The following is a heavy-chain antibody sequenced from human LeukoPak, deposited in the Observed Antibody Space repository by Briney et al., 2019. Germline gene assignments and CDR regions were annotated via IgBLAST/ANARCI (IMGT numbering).Heavy chain of an antibody. J-gene: IGHJ4*02. CDR1: GGTFSSYA. CDR2: IIPIFGTA. Sequence: SVKVSCKASGGTFSSYAISWVRQAPGQGLEWMGGIIPIFGTANYAQKFQGRVTITTDESTSTAYMELSSLRSEDTAVCYCALGVRGLYDYWGQGTLVTVSS. CDR3: ALGVRGLYDY. V-gene: IGHV1-69*05. D-gene: IGHD3-10*02.